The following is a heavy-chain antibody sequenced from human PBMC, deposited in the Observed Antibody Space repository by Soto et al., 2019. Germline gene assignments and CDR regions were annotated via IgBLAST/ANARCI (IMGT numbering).Heavy chain of an antibody. D-gene: IGHD3-22*01. CDR1: GFTFSSYG. J-gene: IGHJ4*02. CDR2: IWYDGSNK. V-gene: IGHV3-33*01. CDR3: ARGHQNYYYDSSGYSTDPFDY. Sequence: GGSLRLSCAASGFTFSSYGMHWVRQAPGKGLEWVAVIWYDGSNKYYADSVKGRFTISRDNSKNTLYLQMNSLRAEDTAVYYCARGHQNYYYDSSGYSTDPFDYWGQGTLVTVSS.